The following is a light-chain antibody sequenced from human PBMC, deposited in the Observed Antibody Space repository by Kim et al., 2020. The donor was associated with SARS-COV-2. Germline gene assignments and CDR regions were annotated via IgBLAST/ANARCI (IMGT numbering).Light chain of an antibody. CDR1: QSFTNQ. CDR2: RVS. V-gene: IGKV1-27*01. J-gene: IGKJ4*01. CDR3: QQKVT. Sequence: SSLSASVGDSVTITCRASQSFTNQLGWYQQKPGKAPKLLIYRVSSLQTGVTSLFSGSESGTDFTLTISSLQPDDVATYYCQQKVTFGGGTKVDIK.